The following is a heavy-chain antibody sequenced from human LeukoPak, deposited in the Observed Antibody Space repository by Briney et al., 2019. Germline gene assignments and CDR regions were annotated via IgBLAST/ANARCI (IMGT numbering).Heavy chain of an antibody. Sequence: PGGSLRLSCAASGFTVSSKYMSWVRQAPGKGLEWVSVIYSGGSTYYADSVKGRFTISRDNSKNTLYLQMNSLRAEDTAVYYCAREDDDSMDYWGQGTLVTVSS. J-gene: IGHJ4*02. CDR3: AREDDDSMDY. CDR2: IYSGGST. V-gene: IGHV3-53*01. CDR1: GFTVSSKY. D-gene: IGHD3-22*01.